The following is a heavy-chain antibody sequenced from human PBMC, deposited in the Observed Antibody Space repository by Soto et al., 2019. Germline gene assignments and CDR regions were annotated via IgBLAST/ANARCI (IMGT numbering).Heavy chain of an antibody. CDR1: ENTFSTYL. D-gene: IGHD1-1*01. CDR3: AGPHDRAGLGT. V-gene: IGHV1-3*01. J-gene: IGHJ5*02. Sequence: ASVKVSCKASENTFSTYLVHWVRQVHGQGLEWMGWHNGYNGQTEYSQKFQGRVTITRDTSAKTAYLELRSLTSEDTAVYYCAGPHDRAGLGTWDQGTLGTVSS. CDR2: HNGYNGQT.